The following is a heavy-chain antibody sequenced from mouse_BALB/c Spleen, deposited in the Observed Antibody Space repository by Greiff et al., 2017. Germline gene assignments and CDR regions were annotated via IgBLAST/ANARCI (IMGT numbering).Heavy chain of an antibody. D-gene: IGHD2-2*01. CDR1: GYTFTDYN. CDR3: AKGDYGYDRAWFAY. J-gene: IGHJ3*01. CDR2: IYPYNGGT. Sequence: VQLQQSGPELVKPGASVKISCKASGYTFTDYNMHWVKQSHGKSLEWIGYIYPYNGGTGYNQKFKSKATLTVDNSSSTAYMELRSLTSEDSAVYYYAKGDYGYDRAWFAYWGQGTLVTVSA. V-gene: IGHV1S29*02.